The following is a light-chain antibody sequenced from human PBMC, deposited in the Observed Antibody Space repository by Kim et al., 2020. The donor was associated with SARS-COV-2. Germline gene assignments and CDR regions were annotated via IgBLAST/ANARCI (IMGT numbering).Light chain of an antibody. J-gene: IGLJ1*01. CDR1: SSDVGGYNY. Sequence: GQSVTISCTGTSSDVGGYNYVSWYQQHPGKAPKLMIYEVTKRPSGVPDRFSGSKSGNTASLTVSGLQAEDEGDYYCSSYAGRNTYVFGTGTKVTVL. CDR2: EVT. CDR3: SSYAGRNTYV. V-gene: IGLV2-8*01.